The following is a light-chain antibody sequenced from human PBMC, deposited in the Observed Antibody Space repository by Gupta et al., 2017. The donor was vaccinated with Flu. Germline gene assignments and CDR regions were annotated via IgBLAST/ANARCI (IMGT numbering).Light chain of an antibody. V-gene: IGKV3-20*01. CDR3: QQYGSSWT. CDR2: GAS. CDR1: QSVSSSY. Sequence: DIALSQSPGTLSLSPGERATLSCRASQSVSSSYLAWYQQKPGQAPRLLIYGASSSATGIPDRCSGSGSGTDFTLTISRLEPEDFAVYYCQQYGSSWTFGQGTKVEIK. J-gene: IGKJ1*01.